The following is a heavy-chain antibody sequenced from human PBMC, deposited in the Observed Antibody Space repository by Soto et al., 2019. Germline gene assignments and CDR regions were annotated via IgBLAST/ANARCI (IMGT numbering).Heavy chain of an antibody. CDR3: ARPPSGKISYYYYYMDV. D-gene: IGHD6-19*01. J-gene: IGHJ6*03. CDR1: GFTFSSYS. CDR2: ISSSSSTI. V-gene: IGHV3-48*01. Sequence: GGSLRLSCAASGFTFSSYSMNWVRQAPGKGLEWVSYISSSSSTIYYADSVKGRFTISRDNAKNSLYLQMNSLRAEDTAVYYCARPPSGKISYYYYYMDVWGKGTTVTVSS.